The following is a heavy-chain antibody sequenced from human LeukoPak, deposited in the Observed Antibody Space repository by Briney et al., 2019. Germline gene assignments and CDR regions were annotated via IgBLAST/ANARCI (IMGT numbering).Heavy chain of an antibody. CDR2: IYYSGST. J-gene: IGHJ4*02. CDR3: ARDLAYGDYVD. V-gene: IGHV4-30-4*01. Sequence: SETLSLTCTVSGGSISSGDYYWSWIRQPPGKGLEWIGYIYYSGSTYYNPSLKSRVTISVDTSKNQFSLKLSSVTAADTAVYYCARDLAYGDYVDWGQGTLVTVSS. D-gene: IGHD4-17*01. CDR1: GGSISSGDYY.